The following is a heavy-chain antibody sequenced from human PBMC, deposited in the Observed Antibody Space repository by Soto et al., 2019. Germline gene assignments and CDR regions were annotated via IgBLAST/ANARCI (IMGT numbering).Heavy chain of an antibody. D-gene: IGHD1-26*01. CDR2: ISSSSTTI. CDR1: GFTFSSYS. V-gene: IGHV3-48*02. Sequence: GGSLRLSCAASGFTFSSYSMNWVRQAPGKGLEWVSYISSSSTTIYYADSVKGRFTISRDNAKNSLDLQMNSLRDEDTAVYYCARDGQGVGATSNFNYWGQGALVTVSS. J-gene: IGHJ4*02. CDR3: ARDGQGVGATSNFNY.